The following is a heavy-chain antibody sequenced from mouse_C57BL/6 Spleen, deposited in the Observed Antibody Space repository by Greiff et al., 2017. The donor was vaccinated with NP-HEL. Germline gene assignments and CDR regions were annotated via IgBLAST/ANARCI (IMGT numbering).Heavy chain of an antibody. J-gene: IGHJ4*01. CDR2: IRNKANGYTT. CDR1: GFTFTDYY. D-gene: IGHD1-1*01. Sequence: DVKLVESGGGLVQPGGSLSLSCAASGFTFTDYYMSWVRQPPGKALEWLGFIRNKANGYTTEYSASVKGRFTISRDNSQSILYLQMNALRAEDSATYYCARLRGNAMDYWGQGTSVTVSS. CDR3: ARLRGNAMDY. V-gene: IGHV7-3*01.